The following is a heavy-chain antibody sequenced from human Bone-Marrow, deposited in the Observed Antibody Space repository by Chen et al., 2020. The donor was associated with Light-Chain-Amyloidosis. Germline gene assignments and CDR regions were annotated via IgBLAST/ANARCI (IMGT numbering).Heavy chain of an antibody. Sequence: EVQLLESGGDLVQPGGCLRLSCAASGFTFNNYAMSWVRQAPGKGLGFVSTLRGGLSTTYSADAVKGRFTVSRDNSNNTLYLQMSSLRADDTAIYYCARGSAATCSGARCYYFDYWGQGTLVTVSS. CDR2: LRGGLSTT. CDR3: ARGSAATCSGARCYYFDY. J-gene: IGHJ4*02. CDR1: GFTFNNYA. D-gene: IGHD2-15*01. V-gene: IGHV3-23*01.